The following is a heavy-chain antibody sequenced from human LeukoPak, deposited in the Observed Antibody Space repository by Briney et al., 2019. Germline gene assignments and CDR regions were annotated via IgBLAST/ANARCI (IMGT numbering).Heavy chain of an antibody. CDR2: SKSETDGGTT. CDR3: VTSSSGHDFLFDY. V-gene: IGHV3-15*01. J-gene: IGHJ4*02. CDR1: GFTFNIAW. Sequence: GGSLGLSCAASGFTFNIAWMTWVRQAPGKGLEWVGRSKSETDGGTTDYAAPVKSRFTISRDDSKTTLYLQMNSLKSEDSAMYYCVTSSSGHDFLFDYWGQGTLVSVSS. D-gene: IGHD3-3*01.